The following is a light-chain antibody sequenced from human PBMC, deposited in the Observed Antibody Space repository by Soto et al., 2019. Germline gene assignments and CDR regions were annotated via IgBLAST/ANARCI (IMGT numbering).Light chain of an antibody. J-gene: IGLJ2*01. V-gene: IGLV1-44*01. CDR3: AAWDDSLNGRV. CDR2: NNN. CDR1: SSNIGTDT. Sequence: QSVLTQPRSASGTPGQRVTISCSGSSSNIGTDTGNWYQQLPGTAPKLLISNNNRRPSGVPDRFSGSKSGTSASLAISGLQSEDEADYYCAAWDDSLNGRVFGGGTQLTVL.